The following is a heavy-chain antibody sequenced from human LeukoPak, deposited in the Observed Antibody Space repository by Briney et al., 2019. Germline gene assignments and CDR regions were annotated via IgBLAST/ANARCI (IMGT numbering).Heavy chain of an antibody. D-gene: IGHD3-3*01. CDR2: ISAYNGNT. CDR1: GGTFSSYA. Sequence: ASVKVSCKASGGTFSSYAIRWVRQAPGQGLEWMGWISAYNGNTNYAQKLQGRVTMTTDTSTSTAYMELRSLRSDDTAVYYCARGLRFFIHWFDPWGQGTLVTVSS. V-gene: IGHV1-18*01. J-gene: IGHJ5*02. CDR3: ARGLRFFIHWFDP.